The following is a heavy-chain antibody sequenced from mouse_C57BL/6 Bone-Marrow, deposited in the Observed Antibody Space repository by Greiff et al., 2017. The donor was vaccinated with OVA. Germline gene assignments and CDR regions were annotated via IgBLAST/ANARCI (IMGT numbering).Heavy chain of an antibody. V-gene: IGHV1-55*01. D-gene: IGHD2-3*01. CDR1: GYTFTSYW. CDR2: IYPGSGST. J-gene: IGHJ1*03. Sequence: QVQLQQPGAELVKPGASVKMSCKASGYTFTSYWITWVKQRPGQGLEWIGDIYPGSGSTNYNEKFKSKATLTVDTSSSTAYMQLSSLTSEDSAVYDCARDGYFFWYFDVWGTGTTVTVSS. CDR3: ARDGYFFWYFDV.